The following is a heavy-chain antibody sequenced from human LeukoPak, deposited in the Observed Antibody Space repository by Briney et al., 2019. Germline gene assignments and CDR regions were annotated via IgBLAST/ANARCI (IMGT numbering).Heavy chain of an antibody. CDR3: ARDGDCFDRMDV. Sequence: PGGSLRLSCAASGFTFSNYCFPWVRQAPGQGLVWVARIKRDGTYTNYADCVKGRFTISRDDAKITLYLQMNSLRVDDTGMYFCARDGDCFDRMDVWGKGTTVTVSS. CDR1: GFTFSNYC. J-gene: IGHJ6*03. V-gene: IGHV3-74*01. D-gene: IGHD2-21*02. CDR2: IKRDGTYT.